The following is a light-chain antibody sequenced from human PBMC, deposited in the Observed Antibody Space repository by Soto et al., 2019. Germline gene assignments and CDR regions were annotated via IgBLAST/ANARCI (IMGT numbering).Light chain of an antibody. J-gene: IGKJ1*01. CDR1: QDISNY. Sequence: DIQMTQSPSSLSASVGDRVTITCQASQDISNYLNWYQQKPGKAPKLLIYKASTLESGVPSRFSGSGSGTEFTLTISSLQPDDFATYYCQQYNSMGTFGQGTKVDI. CDR2: KAS. CDR3: QQYNSMGT. V-gene: IGKV1-5*03.